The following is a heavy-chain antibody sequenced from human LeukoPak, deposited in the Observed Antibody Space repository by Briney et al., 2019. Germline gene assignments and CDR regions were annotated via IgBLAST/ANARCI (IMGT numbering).Heavy chain of an antibody. V-gene: IGHV4-61*01. CDR1: GYSFSSAFY. D-gene: IGHD3-22*01. CDR3: ARDPSGYYDSSGLAFDI. CDR2: IYYSGST. J-gene: IGHJ3*02. Sequence: SETLSLTCTVSGYSFSSAFYWAWIRQPPGKGLEWIGYIYYSGSTNYNPSLKSRVTISVDTSKNQFSLKLSSVTAADTAVYYCARDPSGYYDSSGLAFDIWGQGTMVTVSS.